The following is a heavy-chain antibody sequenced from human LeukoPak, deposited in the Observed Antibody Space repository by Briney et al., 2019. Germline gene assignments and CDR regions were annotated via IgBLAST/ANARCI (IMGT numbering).Heavy chain of an antibody. J-gene: IGHJ4*02. CDR2: IYYSGST. Sequence: SETLSLTCTVSGGSISSYYWSWIRQPPGKGLEWIGYIYYSGSTNYNPSLKSRVTISVDTSKNQFSLKLSSVTAADTAVYYCARRNVYSSSWDYFDYWSQGTPVTVSS. CDR3: ARRNVYSSSWDYFDY. D-gene: IGHD6-13*01. V-gene: IGHV4-59*08. CDR1: GGSISSYY.